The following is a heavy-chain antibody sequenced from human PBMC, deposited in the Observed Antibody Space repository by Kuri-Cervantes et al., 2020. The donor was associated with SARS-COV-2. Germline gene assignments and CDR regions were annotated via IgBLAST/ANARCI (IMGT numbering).Heavy chain of an antibody. Sequence: LSCTVSGGSISSYYGSWIRQPPGKGLEWIGYIYYSGSTNYNPSLKSRVTISVDTSKNQFSLKLSSVTAADTAVYYCARENWNYFDYWGQGTLVTVSS. J-gene: IGHJ4*02. D-gene: IGHD1-1*01. CDR3: ARENWNYFDY. CDR2: IYYSGST. V-gene: IGHV4-59*01. CDR1: GGSISSYY.